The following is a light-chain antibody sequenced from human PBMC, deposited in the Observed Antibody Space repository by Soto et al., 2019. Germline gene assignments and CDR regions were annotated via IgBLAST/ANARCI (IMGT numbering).Light chain of an antibody. J-gene: IGKJ4*01. CDR1: ESVSTF. CDR3: HQYSRSPVTFSPLT. V-gene: IGKV3-11*01. CDR2: EAS. Sequence: EIVLTQSPATLSLSPGERATLSCRASESVSTFLAWYQQKPGQAPRLLIYEASSRATGIPARFSGGGSGTVFTLTISRLEPEDFAVYYCHQYSRSPVTFSPLTFGGGSKVEI.